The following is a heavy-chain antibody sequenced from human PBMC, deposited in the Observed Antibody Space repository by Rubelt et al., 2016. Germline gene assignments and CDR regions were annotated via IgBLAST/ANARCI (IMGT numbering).Heavy chain of an antibody. V-gene: IGHV4-39*02. CDR1: GGSISSSSYS. J-gene: IGHJ4*02. CDR2: IYHSGST. Sequence: QLQLQESGLGLVKPSETLSLTCTVSGGSISSSSYSWGWIRQPPGKGLEWLGRIYHSGSTYYNPSLKSRVTLSVDTSNNHFSLKLSSVTAADTAVYYCAAISTVTSELDYWGQGTLVTVSS. CDR3: AAISTVTSELDY. D-gene: IGHD4-17*01.